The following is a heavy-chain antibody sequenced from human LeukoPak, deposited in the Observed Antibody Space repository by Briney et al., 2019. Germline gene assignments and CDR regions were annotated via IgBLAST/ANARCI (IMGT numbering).Heavy chain of an antibody. CDR3: ARGRRYFDWLGLVRGMDV. Sequence: SETLSLTCAVYGGSFRGYYWSWIRQPPGKGLEWIGEINHSGSTNYNPSLKSRVTISVDTSKNQFSLKLSSVTVADTAVYYCARGRRYFDWLGLVRGMDVWGQGTTVTVSS. D-gene: IGHD3-9*01. CDR2: INHSGST. J-gene: IGHJ6*02. V-gene: IGHV4-34*01. CDR1: GGSFRGYY.